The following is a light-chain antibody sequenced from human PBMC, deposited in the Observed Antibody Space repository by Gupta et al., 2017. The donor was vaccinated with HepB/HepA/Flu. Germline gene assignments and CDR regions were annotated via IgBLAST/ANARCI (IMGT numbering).Light chain of an antibody. Sequence: DIQLTQSPSFLSASLGDRVTITCRASQGINNYLAWYQQKPGQAPKLLIYFASTLQSGVPSRFSGSRSGTXFTLTIXSLQPEDFATYYCQQRENYPIIFGXGTRLEIK. CDR1: QGINNY. J-gene: IGKJ5*01. CDR3: QQRENYPII. CDR2: FAS. V-gene: IGKV1-9*01.